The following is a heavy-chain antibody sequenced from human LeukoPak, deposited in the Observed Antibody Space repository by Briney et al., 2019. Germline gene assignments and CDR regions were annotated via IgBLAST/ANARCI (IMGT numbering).Heavy chain of an antibody. CDR2: INHSGST. CDR3: ATCSTSCYGVFDY. Sequence: SETLTLTCAVYGGSFSGYYWSWIRQPPGKGLEWIGEINHSGSTNYNPSLKSRVTISVDTSKNQFSLKLSSVTAADTAVYYCATCSTSCYGVFDYWGQGTLVTVSS. V-gene: IGHV4-34*01. D-gene: IGHD2-2*01. CDR1: GGSFSGYY. J-gene: IGHJ4*02.